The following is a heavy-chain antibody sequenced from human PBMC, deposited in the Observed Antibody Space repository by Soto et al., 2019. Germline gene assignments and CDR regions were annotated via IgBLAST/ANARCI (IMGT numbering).Heavy chain of an antibody. Sequence: QVQLVQSGAEVKKPGASVKVSCKASGYTFTSYSMHWVRQAPGQRLEWMGWINAGNGNTKYSQKFEGRVTITRDTSDSTDKMELSSLRSADTAVYYCARDTRPAAGPNAFDIWGQGRMVTVSS. CDR3: ARDTRPAAGPNAFDI. J-gene: IGHJ3*02. V-gene: IGHV1-3*01. D-gene: IGHD6-13*01. CDR1: GYTFTSYS. CDR2: INAGNGNT.